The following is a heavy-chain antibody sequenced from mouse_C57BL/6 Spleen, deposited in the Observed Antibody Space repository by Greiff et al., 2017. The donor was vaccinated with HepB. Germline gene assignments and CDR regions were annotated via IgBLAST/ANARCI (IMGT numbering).Heavy chain of an antibody. D-gene: IGHD2-4*01. J-gene: IGHJ4*01. Sequence: QVQLKESGPGLVQPSQSLSITCTVSGFSLTSYGVHWVRQSPGKGLEWLGVIWSGGSTDYNAAFISSMSISKDNSKSQVFFKMNSLQADDTAIYYCASLYDYDHYAMDYWGQGTSVTVSS. CDR1: GFSLTSYG. CDR2: IWSGGST. V-gene: IGHV2-2*01. CDR3: ASLYDYDHYAMDY.